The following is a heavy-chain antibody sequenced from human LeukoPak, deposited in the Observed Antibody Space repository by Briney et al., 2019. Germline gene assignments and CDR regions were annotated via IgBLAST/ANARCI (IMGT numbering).Heavy chain of an antibody. D-gene: IGHD7-27*01. CDR3: AKDGGLWVSAHWGDS. V-gene: IGHV3-23*01. CDR1: GFTFSSCA. J-gene: IGHJ4*02. Sequence: PGGSLRLSCAASGFTFSSCAMSWVRQAPGKGLEWVSAISGSGGSTYYADSVKGRLTISRDNSKNTLYLQMNSLRAEDTAVYYCAKDGGLWVSAHWGDSWGRGTLVTVSS. CDR2: ISGSGGST.